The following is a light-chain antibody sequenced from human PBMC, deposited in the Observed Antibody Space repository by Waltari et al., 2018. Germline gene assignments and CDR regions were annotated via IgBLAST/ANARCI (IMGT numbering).Light chain of an antibody. CDR1: QSISNW. Sequence: DIQMTQSPSTLSASVGDRVTITCRASQSISNWLAWYQQKPGKAPKLLIYKASNLESGVPSRFSGSGSGTEFTLTIISLQPDDFATYYCQQYNSYSLLTFGGGTKVEIK. CDR3: QQYNSYSLLT. CDR2: KAS. J-gene: IGKJ4*01. V-gene: IGKV1-5*03.